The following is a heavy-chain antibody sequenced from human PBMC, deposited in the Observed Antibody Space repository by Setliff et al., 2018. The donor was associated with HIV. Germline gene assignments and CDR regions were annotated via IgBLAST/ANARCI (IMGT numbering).Heavy chain of an antibody. CDR2: ISGRGGST. CDR3: AKDSGYEGDHYFDY. CDR1: GFSFSSYG. J-gene: IGHJ4*02. Sequence: PGGSLRLSCAASGFSFSSYGMNWVRQAPGKGLEWVSYISGRGGSTYYADSVKGRFTISRDNSKNTLYLQMNSLRAEDTAVYYCAKDSGYEGDHYFDYWGQGTLVTVSS. V-gene: IGHV3-23*01. D-gene: IGHD5-12*01.